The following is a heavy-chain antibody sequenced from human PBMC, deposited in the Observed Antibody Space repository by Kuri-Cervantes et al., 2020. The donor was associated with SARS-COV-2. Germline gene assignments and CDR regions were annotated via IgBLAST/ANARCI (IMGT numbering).Heavy chain of an antibody. D-gene: IGHD6-19*01. V-gene: IGHV1-69*13. CDR1: GGTFSNYG. CDR3: TREGHSSGWDAEYFHH. Sequence: SVKVSCKASGGTFSNYGTSWVRQAPGQGLEWMGGIIPSFGTTKYARKCQGRVTITEDESTCTAYMELSSLRYEDTAVYYCTREGHSSGWDAEYFHHWGQGTLVTVSS. J-gene: IGHJ1*01. CDR2: IIPSFGTT.